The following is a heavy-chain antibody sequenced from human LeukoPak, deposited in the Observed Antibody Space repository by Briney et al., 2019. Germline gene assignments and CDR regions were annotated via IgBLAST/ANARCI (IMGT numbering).Heavy chain of an antibody. J-gene: IGHJ4*02. CDR1: GFTFSSYA. Sequence: PGGSLRLSCAASGFTFSSYAMTWVRQAPGKGLEGVSSINDSGGSTYYADSVKGRFTIPRDNSKNTLYLQMNSLRAEDTAVYYCAKREYNFWSGYFFWGQGALVTVSS. CDR2: INDSGGST. CDR3: AKREYNFWSGYFF. V-gene: IGHV3-23*01. D-gene: IGHD3-3*01.